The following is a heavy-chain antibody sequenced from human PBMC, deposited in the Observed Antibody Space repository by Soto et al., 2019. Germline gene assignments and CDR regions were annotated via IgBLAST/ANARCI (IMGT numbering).Heavy chain of an antibody. Sequence: ASETLSLTCAVSGGSISSSNWWSWVRQPPGKGLEWIGEIYHSGSTNYNPSLKSRVTISVDKSKNQFSLKLSSVTAADTAVYYCATINGVSSRHRDYWGQGTLVTVSS. CDR2: IYHSGST. CDR1: GGSISSSNW. D-gene: IGHD6-13*01. V-gene: IGHV4-4*02. CDR3: ATINGVSSRHRDY. J-gene: IGHJ4*02.